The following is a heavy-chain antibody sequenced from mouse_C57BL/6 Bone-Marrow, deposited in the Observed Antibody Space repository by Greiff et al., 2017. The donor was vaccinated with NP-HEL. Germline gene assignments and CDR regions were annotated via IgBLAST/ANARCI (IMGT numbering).Heavy chain of an antibody. CDR2: IYPRSGNT. CDR3: ARKKGTDY. D-gene: IGHD3-3*01. V-gene: IGHV1-81*01. J-gene: IGHJ2*01. CDR1: GYTFTSYG. Sequence: QVQLKESGAELARPGASVKLSCKASGYTFTSYGISGVKQRNGQGLEWIGEIYPRSGNTYYNETFKGKATMTADKYSSTAYMELRSLTSEYAAVYFCARKKGTDYWGQGTTLTVSS.